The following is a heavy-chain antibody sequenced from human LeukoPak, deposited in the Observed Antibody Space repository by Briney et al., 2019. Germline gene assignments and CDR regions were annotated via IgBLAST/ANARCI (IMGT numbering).Heavy chain of an antibody. V-gene: IGHV4-59*01. Sequence: SETLSLTCAVSGGSISSYYWSWIRQPPGKGLEWIGYIYYSGSTNYNPSLNSRVTILVETSKNQFSLKLSSVTAADTAVYYCARVRGNYFPDYWGQGTLVTVSS. CDR3: ARVRGNYFPDY. CDR1: GGSISSYY. D-gene: IGHD4-11*01. J-gene: IGHJ4*02. CDR2: IYYSGST.